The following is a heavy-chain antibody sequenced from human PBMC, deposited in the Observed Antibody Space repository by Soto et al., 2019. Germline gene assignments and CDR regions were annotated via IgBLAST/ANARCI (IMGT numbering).Heavy chain of an antibody. CDR1: GVSISSGNW. CDR2: IFHDGTA. Sequence: PSETLSLTCAVSGVSISSGNWWTWVRQTPQRGLEYSGEIFHDGTANYYPSFERRVAISVDTSKNQFSLKLTSVTAADTAIYFCARLVYDTRLNYMDFDFWGQGALVTVSS. CDR3: ARLVYDTRLNYMDFDF. D-gene: IGHD3-10*01. J-gene: IGHJ4*02. V-gene: IGHV4-4*02.